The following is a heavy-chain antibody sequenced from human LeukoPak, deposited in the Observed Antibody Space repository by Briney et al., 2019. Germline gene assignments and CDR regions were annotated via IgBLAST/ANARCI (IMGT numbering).Heavy chain of an antibody. V-gene: IGHV4-34*01. J-gene: IGHJ4*02. CDR2: IYYSGST. CDR3: ARHKALLWFGELSNDWAFDY. Sequence: PSETLSLTCAVYGGSFSGYYWSWIRQPPGKGLEWIGSIYYSGSTYYNPSLKSRVTISVDTSKNQFSLKLSSVTAADTAVYYCARHKALLWFGELSNDWAFDYWGQGTLVTVSS. CDR1: GGSFSGYY. D-gene: IGHD3-10*01.